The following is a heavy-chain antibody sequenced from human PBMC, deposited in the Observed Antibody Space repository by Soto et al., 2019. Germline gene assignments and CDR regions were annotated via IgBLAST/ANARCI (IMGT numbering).Heavy chain of an antibody. CDR3: ARDQTSGSGSYWDY. V-gene: IGHV3-30*03. D-gene: IGHD3-10*01. CDR1: GFTFSTYG. CDR2: ISYDGINK. Sequence: QVQLVESGGGVVQPGRSLRLSCAASGFTFSTYGMHWARQAPGEGLEWVAVISYDGINKYYVDSVKGRFTISRDNSKNTLYLQMNSLRGDDTAVYYCARDQTSGSGSYWDYWGQGTLVTVSS. J-gene: IGHJ4*02.